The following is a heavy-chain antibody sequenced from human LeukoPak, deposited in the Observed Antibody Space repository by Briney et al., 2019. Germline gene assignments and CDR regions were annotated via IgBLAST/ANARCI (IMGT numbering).Heavy chain of an antibody. CDR1: GFTFSSYE. CDR2: ISSSGSNI. CDR3: AKWGDFDILTGYYVSDF. D-gene: IGHD3-9*01. V-gene: IGHV3-48*03. J-gene: IGHJ4*02. Sequence: AGGSLRLSCAASGFTFSSYEMNWVRQAPGKGLEWVAYISSSGSNIYYADSVKGRFTISRDNAKNSLYLQMNSLRAEDTAVYYCAKWGDFDILTGYYVSDFWGQGTLVTVSS.